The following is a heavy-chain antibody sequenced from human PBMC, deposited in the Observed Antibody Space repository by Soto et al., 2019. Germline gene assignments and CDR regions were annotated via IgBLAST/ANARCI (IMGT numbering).Heavy chain of an antibody. V-gene: IGHV3-33*01. J-gene: IGHJ4*02. Sequence: QVQLVESGGGVVQPGRSLKLSCEATGFSFSRHGMHWVRQAPGKGLEWLAVILSAGSAEEYAGSVQGRFTISRDNSKNVLYLEINNLRAEDTSVYYCARDDDYSDTGVDYWGRGVLVTVSS. CDR1: GFSFSRHG. D-gene: IGHD4-17*01. CDR2: ILSAGSAE. CDR3: ARDDDYSDTGVDY.